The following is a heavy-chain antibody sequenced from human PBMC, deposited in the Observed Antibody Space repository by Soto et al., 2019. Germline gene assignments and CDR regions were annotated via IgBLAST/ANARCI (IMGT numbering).Heavy chain of an antibody. J-gene: IGHJ5*02. CDR3: ARDPRSDFWSGYPPANWFDP. CDR1: GYTFTGYG. CDR2: ISAYNGNT. D-gene: IGHD3-3*01. V-gene: IGHV1-18*04. Sequence: ASVKVSCKASGYTFTGYGISWVRQAPGQGLEWMGWISAYNGNTNYAQKLQGRVTMTTDTSTSTAYMELRSLRSDDTAVYYCARDPRSDFWSGYPPANWFDPWGQGTLVTVSS.